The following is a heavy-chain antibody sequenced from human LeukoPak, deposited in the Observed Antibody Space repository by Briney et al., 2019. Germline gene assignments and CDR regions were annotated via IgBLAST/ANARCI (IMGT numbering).Heavy chain of an antibody. J-gene: IGHJ3*02. CDR2: INHYGST. Sequence: PSETLSLTCAVYGESLSNYYWSWLRQPPGKGLEWIGEINHYGSTNYNPSLKSRITISVDTSKNQFSLKLSSVTAADTAVYYCARGGWADIPHAFDIWGQGTMVTVSS. CDR3: ARGGWADIPHAFDI. D-gene: IGHD2-15*01. V-gene: IGHV4-34*01. CDR1: GESLSNYY.